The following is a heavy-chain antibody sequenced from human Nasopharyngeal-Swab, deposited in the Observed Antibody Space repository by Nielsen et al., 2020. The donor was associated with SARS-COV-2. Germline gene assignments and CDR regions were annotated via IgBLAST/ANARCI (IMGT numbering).Heavy chain of an antibody. CDR2: IDPNSGGT. J-gene: IGHJ4*02. V-gene: IGHV1-2*02. CDR1: GYTFTDNF. D-gene: IGHD3-10*01. CDR3: ARERGGSGTYSIDY. Sequence: ASVKVSCKPSGYTFTDNFIHWVRQAPGLGLEWMGWIDPNSGGTNYAQKFQGRVTMTRDTSTSTAYMELSRLTSDDAAVYYCARERGGSGTYSIDYWGPGTLVIVSS.